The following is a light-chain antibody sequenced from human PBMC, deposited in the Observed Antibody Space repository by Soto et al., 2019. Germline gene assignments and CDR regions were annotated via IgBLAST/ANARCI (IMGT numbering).Light chain of an antibody. V-gene: IGKV1-5*03. J-gene: IGKJ4*01. CDR2: KTS. CDR3: QQYDSYPLT. Sequence: DIQMTQSPSTLSASVGDRVTITCRASQSISSWLAWYQQKPGKAPNLLIYKTSSLESGVPSRFSGSGSGTEFTLTVNSLQPDEFATYYCQQYDSYPLTFGGGTKVEIK. CDR1: QSISSW.